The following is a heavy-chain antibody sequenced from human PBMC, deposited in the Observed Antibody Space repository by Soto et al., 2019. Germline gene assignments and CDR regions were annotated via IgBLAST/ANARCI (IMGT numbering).Heavy chain of an antibody. CDR1: GFPFGDYY. V-gene: IGHV3-11*06. J-gene: IGHJ2*01. CDR2: LSSSSRFT. Sequence: PVGSLRLSCEASGFPFGDYYLTWIRQSPERGLEWLSFLSSSSRFTKYADSVKGRFTISIDNAKNSLYLQMNSLRAEDTAVYYCARRRGSLPAANFDLWGRGTLVTVSS. CDR3: ARRRGSLPAANFDL. D-gene: IGHD6-13*01.